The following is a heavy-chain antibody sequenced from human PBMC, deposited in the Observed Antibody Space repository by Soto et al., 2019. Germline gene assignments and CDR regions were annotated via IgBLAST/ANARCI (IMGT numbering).Heavy chain of an antibody. CDR2: IIPIYGTA. Sequence: QVQLVQSGAEVKKPGSSVKVSCKASGGTFSSYAISWVRQAPGQGLEWMGGIIPIYGTANYAQKFQGRVTITADESTSTAYMELSSLRSEDTAVYYCERVGYSSGWRYWYFDLWGRGTLVTVSS. D-gene: IGHD6-19*01. J-gene: IGHJ2*01. V-gene: IGHV1-69*01. CDR1: GGTFSSYA. CDR3: ERVGYSSGWRYWYFDL.